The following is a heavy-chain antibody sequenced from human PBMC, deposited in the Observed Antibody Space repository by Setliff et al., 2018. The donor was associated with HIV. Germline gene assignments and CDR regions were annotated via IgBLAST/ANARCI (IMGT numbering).Heavy chain of an antibody. J-gene: IGHJ5*02. Sequence: SETLSLTCTVSGGSISSSGYYWGWIRQPPGKGLEWIGSIYYSGSTYYNPSLKSRVAISVDTSKNQFSLKLSSVTAADTAVYYCAREKRPATLSWFDPWGQGTLVTVSS. D-gene: IGHD2-2*01. CDR1: GGSISSSGYY. V-gene: IGHV4-39*02. CDR3: AREKRPATLSWFDP. CDR2: IYYSGST.